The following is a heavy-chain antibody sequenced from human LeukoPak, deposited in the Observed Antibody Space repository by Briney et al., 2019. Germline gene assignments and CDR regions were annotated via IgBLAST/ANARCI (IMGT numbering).Heavy chain of an antibody. Sequence: GGSLRLSCAASGFTFSSYAMHWVRQAPGEGLEYVSAISSNGGSTYYANSVKGRFTISRDNSKNTLYLQMGSLRAEDMAVYYCARTDSSGYYWVYWGQGTLVTVSS. J-gene: IGHJ4*02. V-gene: IGHV3-64*01. CDR1: GFTFSSYA. CDR2: ISSNGGST. CDR3: ARTDSSGYYWVY. D-gene: IGHD3-22*01.